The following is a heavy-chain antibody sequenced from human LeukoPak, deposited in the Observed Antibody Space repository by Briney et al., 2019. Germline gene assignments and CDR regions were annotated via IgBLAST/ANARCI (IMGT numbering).Heavy chain of an antibody. Sequence: GALSLSCAASGFTFSDFYMTWIRQAPGKGLEWISYISNRGSTIYYADSVRGRFTISRDNAKNSLYLQMNSLRAEDTAVYYCARSADRSGYFREITLYYFDYWGQGTLVTVSS. J-gene: IGHJ4*02. CDR2: ISNRGSTI. V-gene: IGHV3-11*01. CDR1: GFTFSDFY. D-gene: IGHD3-22*01. CDR3: ARSADRSGYFREITLYYFDY.